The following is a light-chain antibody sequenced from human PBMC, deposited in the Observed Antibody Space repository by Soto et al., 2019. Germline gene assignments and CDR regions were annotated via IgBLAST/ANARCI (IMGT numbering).Light chain of an antibody. J-gene: IGKJ4*01. Sequence: AIQMTQSPSSLSASVGDSVTITCRASQGIRSDLGWYQQKPGKAPDLLIYGASTLQSGVPSRFSGSGSGTDFTLTISHLQPEDFETYYCLQDNNYPLTFGGGTKVEIK. V-gene: IGKV1-6*01. CDR2: GAS. CDR3: LQDNNYPLT. CDR1: QGIRSD.